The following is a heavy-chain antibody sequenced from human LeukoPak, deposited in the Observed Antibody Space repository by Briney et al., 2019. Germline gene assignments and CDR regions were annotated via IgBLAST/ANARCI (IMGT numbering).Heavy chain of an antibody. J-gene: IGHJ3*02. Sequence: GGSLRLSCAASGFTFDEYAMHWVRHAPGKGLEWVSLISGDGGSTYYADSVKGRFTISRDNSKNSLYLQMNSLRTEDTALYYCAKDKDILRYFDWLHAFDIWGQGTMATVSS. CDR1: GFTFDEYA. CDR3: AKDKDILRYFDWLHAFDI. V-gene: IGHV3-43*02. CDR2: ISGDGGST. D-gene: IGHD3-9*01.